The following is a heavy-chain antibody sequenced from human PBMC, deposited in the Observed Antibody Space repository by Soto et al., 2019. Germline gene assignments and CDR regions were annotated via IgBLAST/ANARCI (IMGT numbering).Heavy chain of an antibody. CDR2: IWYDGSNK. Sequence: QVQLVESGGGVVQPGRSLRLSCAASGFTFSSYGMHWVRQAPGKGLEWVAVIWYDGSNKYYADSVKGRFTISRDNSKNPLYRQRNSLRAEDTAVYYCARDGVAFDIWGQGTMVTVSS. CDR1: GFTFSSYG. J-gene: IGHJ3*02. D-gene: IGHD3-10*01. V-gene: IGHV3-33*01. CDR3: ARDGVAFDI.